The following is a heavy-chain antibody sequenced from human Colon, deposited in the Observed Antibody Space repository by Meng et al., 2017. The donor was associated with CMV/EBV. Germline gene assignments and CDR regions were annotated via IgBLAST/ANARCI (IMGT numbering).Heavy chain of an antibody. D-gene: IGHD6-13*01. J-gene: IGHJ6*02. CDR2: MYYTGST. V-gene: IGHV4-59*01. CDR1: GGSISSYY. CDR3: ARERTGSSTWTDYYYYAMDV. Sequence: SETLSLTCTVSGGSISSYYWSWIRQSPEKGLEWLGHMYYTGSTNYNPALKSRVTISVDTSKNQSSLRLRSVTAADTAVYYCARERTGSSTWTDYYYYAMDVWGQGTTVTVSS.